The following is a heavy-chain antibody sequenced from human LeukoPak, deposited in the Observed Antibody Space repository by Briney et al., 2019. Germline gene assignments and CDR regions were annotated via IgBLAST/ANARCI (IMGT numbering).Heavy chain of an antibody. V-gene: IGHV1-2*02. J-gene: IGHJ4*02. Sequence: GASVKVSCKASGYTFTGYYMHWVRQAPGQGLEWMGWINPNIGGTNYAQKFQGRVTMTRDTSISTAYMELSRLRSDDTAVYYCARVDYDILTDRAYYFDYWGQGTLVTVSS. CDR3: ARVDYDILTDRAYYFDY. CDR1: GYTFTGYY. CDR2: INPNIGGT. D-gene: IGHD3-9*01.